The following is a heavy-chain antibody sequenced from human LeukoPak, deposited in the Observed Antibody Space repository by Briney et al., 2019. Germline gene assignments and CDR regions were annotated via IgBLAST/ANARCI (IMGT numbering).Heavy chain of an antibody. CDR2: IRYDGSNK. V-gene: IGHV3-30*02. Sequence: GGSLRLSCAASGFTFSSYGMHWVRQAPGKGLEWVAFIRYDGSNKYYADSVKGRFTISRDNSKNTLYLQMNSLRAEDTAVYYCAKGDWRTQIVGAIDWGQGTLVTVSS. D-gene: IGHD1-26*01. CDR3: AKGDWRTQIVGAID. J-gene: IGHJ4*02. CDR1: GFTFSSYG.